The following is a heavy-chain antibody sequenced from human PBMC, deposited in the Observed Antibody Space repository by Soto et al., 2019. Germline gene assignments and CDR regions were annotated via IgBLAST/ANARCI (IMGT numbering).Heavy chain of an antibody. CDR3: ASELAVAGTFRPYYFDY. D-gene: IGHD6-19*01. CDR2: IIPIFGTA. Sequence: QVQLVQSGAEVKKPGSSVKVSCKASGGTFSSYAISWVRQAPGQGLEWMGGIIPIFGTANYAQKFQGRVTITADEPTSTAYMELSSLRSEDTAVYYCASELAVAGTFRPYYFDYWGQGTLVTVSS. J-gene: IGHJ4*02. CDR1: GGTFSSYA. V-gene: IGHV1-69*12.